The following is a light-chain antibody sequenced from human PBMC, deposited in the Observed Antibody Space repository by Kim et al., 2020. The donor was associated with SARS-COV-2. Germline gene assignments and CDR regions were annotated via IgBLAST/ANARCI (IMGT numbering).Light chain of an antibody. J-gene: IGLJ3*02. Sequence: QAGLTQPPSVSKDLRQTATLTCTGNNNDVGNQGAAWLQQHRGHPTKLLSYRNNNRPSGISERFSASRSGNTASLTIAGLQPEDEADYYCSSYDGSLNGWVFGGGTKLTVL. CDR1: NNDVGNQG. CDR3: SSYDGSLNGWV. CDR2: RNN. V-gene: IGLV10-54*04.